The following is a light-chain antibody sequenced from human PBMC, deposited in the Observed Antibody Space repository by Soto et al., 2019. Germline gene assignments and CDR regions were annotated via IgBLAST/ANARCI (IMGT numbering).Light chain of an antibody. J-gene: IGLJ1*01. CDR2: EVG. Sequence: QSVLTQPASVSGSPGQSITISCTRTSSDVDDSFHVSWYQQHPGKAPKLLISEVGDRPSGISSRFSGSKSGNTASLTISGLQAEDEADHYCNSYTSTNTVFGAGTKVTVL. CDR3: NSYTSTNTV. V-gene: IGLV2-14*01. CDR1: SSDVDDSFH.